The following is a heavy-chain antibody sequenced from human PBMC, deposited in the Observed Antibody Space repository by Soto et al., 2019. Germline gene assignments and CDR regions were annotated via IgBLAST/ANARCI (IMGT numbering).Heavy chain of an antibody. D-gene: IGHD3-3*01. Sequence: EVQLVESGRGLVQPGGSLRLSCAASGFTFSSYWMSWVRQAPGKGLEWVANIKQDGSEKYYVDSVKGRFTISRDNAKNSLYLQMNSLRAEDTAVYYCAREGRVTIFGVVITNGAFDIWGQGTMVTVSS. CDR2: IKQDGSEK. CDR3: AREGRVTIFGVVITNGAFDI. V-gene: IGHV3-7*01. J-gene: IGHJ3*02. CDR1: GFTFSSYW.